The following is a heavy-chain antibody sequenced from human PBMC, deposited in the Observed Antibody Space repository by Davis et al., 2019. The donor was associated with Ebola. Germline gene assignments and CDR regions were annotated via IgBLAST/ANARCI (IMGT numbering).Heavy chain of an antibody. D-gene: IGHD2-15*01. J-gene: IGHJ5*02. V-gene: IGHV4-4*02. Sequence: MPSETLSLTCAVSGGSISSSNRWSWVRQPPGKGLEWIGEIYHSGSTNYNPSLKSRVTISVDKSKTQFSLKLSSVTAADTAVFYCARNYCSAGSCYSNWFDPWGQGTLVTVSS. CDR2: IYHSGST. CDR1: GGSISSSNR. CDR3: ARNYCSAGSCYSNWFDP.